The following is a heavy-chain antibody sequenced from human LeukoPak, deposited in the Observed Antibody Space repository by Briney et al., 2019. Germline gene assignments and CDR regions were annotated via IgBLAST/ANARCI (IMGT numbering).Heavy chain of an antibody. D-gene: IGHD6-19*01. CDR3: ARMERDSSGWYYFDY. Sequence: GASVKVSCKASGGTFSSYAISWVRQAPGQGLEWIGGIIPIFGTTNYAQKFQGRVTITADESTSTAYMELSSLRSEDTAVYYCARMERDSSGWYYFDYWGQGTLVTVPS. J-gene: IGHJ4*02. V-gene: IGHV1-69*01. CDR1: GGTFSSYA. CDR2: IIPIFGTT.